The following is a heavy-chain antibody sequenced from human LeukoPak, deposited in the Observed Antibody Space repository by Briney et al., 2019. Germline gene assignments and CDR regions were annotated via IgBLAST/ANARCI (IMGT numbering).Heavy chain of an antibody. J-gene: IGHJ5*02. V-gene: IGHV3-30*18. CDR3: TKEGLASGSSFSGWFDP. D-gene: IGHD3-10*01. Sequence: GGSLRLSCEASGFTFSNYGMHWVRQAPGKGLEWVAVISNAGTGTYYADSVKGRFTITRDNSNNVLYLQMHSLRGEDAAVYYCTKEGLASGSSFSGWFDPWGQGTLVTVSS. CDR1: GFTFSNYG. CDR2: ISNAGTGT.